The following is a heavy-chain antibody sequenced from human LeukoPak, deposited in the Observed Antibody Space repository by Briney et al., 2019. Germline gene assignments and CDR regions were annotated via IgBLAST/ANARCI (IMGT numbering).Heavy chain of an antibody. V-gene: IGHV4-4*07. CDR3: ARDETRWLVSYGMDV. CDR1: GGSISSYY. J-gene: IGHJ6*02. D-gene: IGHD6-19*01. Sequence: PSETLSLTCTASGGSISSYYWSWIRQPAGKGLEWIGRIYTSGSTNYNPSLKSRVTMSVDTSKNQFSLKLSSVTAADTAVYYCARDETRWLVSYGMDVWGQGTTVTVSS. CDR2: IYTSGST.